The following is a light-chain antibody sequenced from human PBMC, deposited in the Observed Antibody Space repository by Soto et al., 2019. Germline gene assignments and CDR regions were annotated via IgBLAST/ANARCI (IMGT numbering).Light chain of an antibody. CDR3: LQDYNYPPWT. CDR1: QGIRND. V-gene: IGKV1-6*01. CDR2: AAS. Sequence: AIQMTQSPSSLSASVGDRVTITCRASQGIRNDLGWYQQKPGKAPKLLIYAASSLQSGVPSRFSGSGSCTDFTLPISSLQPEDFATYYCLQDYNYPPWTFGQGTKVEIK. J-gene: IGKJ1*01.